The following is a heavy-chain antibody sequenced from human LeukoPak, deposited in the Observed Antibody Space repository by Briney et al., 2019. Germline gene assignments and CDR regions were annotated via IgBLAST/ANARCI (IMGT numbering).Heavy chain of an antibody. CDR3: AKEGYCTNGVCYINWFDP. D-gene: IGHD2-8*01. CDR1: GFTFSSYA. Sequence: GGSLRLSCAASGFTFSSYAISWVRQAPGKGLEWVSAISGSGGSTYYADSVKGRFTISRDNSKNTLYLQMNSLRAEDTAVYYCAKEGYCTNGVCYINWFDPWGQGTLVTVSS. CDR2: ISGSGGST. J-gene: IGHJ5*02. V-gene: IGHV3-23*01.